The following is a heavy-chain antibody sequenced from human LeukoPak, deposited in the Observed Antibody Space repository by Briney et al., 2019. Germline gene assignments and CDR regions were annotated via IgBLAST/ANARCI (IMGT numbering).Heavy chain of an antibody. D-gene: IGHD6-13*01. J-gene: IGHJ4*02. V-gene: IGHV1-69*05. Sequence: GSSVKVSCKASGGTFSGYAISWVRQAPGQGLEWMGGIIPIFGTANYAQKFQGRVTMTRDTSTNTVYMELNSLISEDTAVYFCARDGKYSSSWGDFDYWGQGTLVTVS. CDR1: GGTFSGYA. CDR3: ARDGKYSSSWGDFDY. CDR2: IIPIFGTA.